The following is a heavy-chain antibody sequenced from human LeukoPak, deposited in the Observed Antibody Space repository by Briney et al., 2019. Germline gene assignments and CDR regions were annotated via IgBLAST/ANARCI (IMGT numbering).Heavy chain of an antibody. V-gene: IGHV4-4*09. Sequence: GSLRLSCGASGFTFRDFAMSWVRQAPGKGLEWIGYISTSGSTDYSPSLKSRVTISVDRSKNQCSLNLSSVTAADTAVYYCAGHDEGSGWYRSYIDLWGRGTLVIVSS. CDR2: ISTSGST. CDR3: AGHDEGSGWYRSYIDL. D-gene: IGHD6-19*01. CDR1: GFTFRDFA. J-gene: IGHJ2*01.